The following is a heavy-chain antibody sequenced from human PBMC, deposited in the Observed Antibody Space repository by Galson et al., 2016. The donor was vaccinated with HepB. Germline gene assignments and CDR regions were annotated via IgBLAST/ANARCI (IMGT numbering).Heavy chain of an antibody. V-gene: IGHV4-39*02. CDR2: VYYSGST. CDR1: GGSINGLTLH. CDR3: ARLHYDTSGSQFDH. Sequence: SETLSLTCTVSGGSINGLTLHWGWVRQPPGKGLEWIGCVYYSGSTYYNPSLRSRLTVSVDTSKNNFSLKLRSVTAADTAVYFCARLHYDTSGSQFDHCGQGALVIVSS. J-gene: IGHJ4*02. D-gene: IGHD3-22*01.